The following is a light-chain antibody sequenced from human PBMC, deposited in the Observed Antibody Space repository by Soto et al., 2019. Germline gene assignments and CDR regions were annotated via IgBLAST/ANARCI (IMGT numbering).Light chain of an antibody. CDR1: SSDVGGYNY. CDR2: DVS. V-gene: IGLV2-14*01. J-gene: IGLJ3*02. Sequence: QSVLTQPASVSGSPGQSITISCTGTSSDVGGYNYVSWYQQHPGKAPKLMIYDVSNRPSGVSNRFSGSKSGNTASLTISGLQAEDEADYDCSSYTSSSTLAFGGGTKLTVL. CDR3: SSYTSSSTLA.